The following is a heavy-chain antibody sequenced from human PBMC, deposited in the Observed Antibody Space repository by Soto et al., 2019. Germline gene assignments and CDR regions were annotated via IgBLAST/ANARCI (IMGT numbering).Heavy chain of an antibody. CDR3: ARDNIAVAGTSWLDP. D-gene: IGHD6-19*01. V-gene: IGHV4-59*01. J-gene: IGHJ5*02. CDR1: GGSISSYY. CDR2: IYYSGSA. Sequence: SETLSLTCTVSGGSISSYYWSWIRQPPGKGLEWIGYIYYSGSANYNPSLKSRVTISVDTSKNQFSLKLSSVTAADTAVYYCARDNIAVAGTSWLDPWGQGTLVTVSS.